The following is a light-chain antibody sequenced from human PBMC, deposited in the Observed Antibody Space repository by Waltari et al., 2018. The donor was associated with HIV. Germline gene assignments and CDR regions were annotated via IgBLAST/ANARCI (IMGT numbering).Light chain of an antibody. CDR2: HDT. Sequence: SYVLTHPPSESVAPGKTARMTCGGENIGSKSVNWYRKQPGTAPVMVIYHDTDRPSGIPDRFSGSNSEDTATLTIRRVEAGDEADYFCQVWDTNTDQYVIFGGGTNLAV. J-gene: IGLJ2*01. CDR1: NIGSKS. V-gene: IGLV3-21*01. CDR3: QVWDTNTDQYVI.